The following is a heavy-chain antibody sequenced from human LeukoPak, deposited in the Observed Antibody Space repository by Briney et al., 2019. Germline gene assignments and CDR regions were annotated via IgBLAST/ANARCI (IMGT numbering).Heavy chain of an antibody. Sequence: GGSLGLSCAASGFTFSTYWMHWVRQAPGKGLVWVSRINPDGTTTSYADSVKGRFTISRDNAKDTVYLQMNSLRAEDTAVYYCVRDRSGWAGDYWGQGTLVTVSS. V-gene: IGHV3-74*01. CDR3: VRDRSGWAGDY. CDR2: INPDGTTT. D-gene: IGHD6-19*01. CDR1: GFTFSTYW. J-gene: IGHJ4*02.